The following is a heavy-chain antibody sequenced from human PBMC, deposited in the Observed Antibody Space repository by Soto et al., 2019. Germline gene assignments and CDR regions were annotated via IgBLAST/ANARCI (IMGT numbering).Heavy chain of an antibody. Sequence: QVQLQESGPGLVKPSQTLSLTCPVSGGSLSRGGYYWSWIRQYPGKGLEWIGYIYYSGSTYYNPSLKGRVTISVDTTKTHFALKLSSVTAADTAVYYGAAEGLVASNWFDPWGQGTLVTVSS. CDR2: IYYSGST. CDR1: GGSLSRGGYY. CDR3: AAEGLVASNWFDP. J-gene: IGHJ5*02. V-gene: IGHV4-31*03.